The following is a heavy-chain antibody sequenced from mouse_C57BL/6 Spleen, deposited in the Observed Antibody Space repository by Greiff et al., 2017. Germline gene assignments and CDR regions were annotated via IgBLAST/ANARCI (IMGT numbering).Heavy chain of an antibody. D-gene: IGHD1-1*01. CDR1: GYTFTSYW. CDR3: ARGGITTVVATAPFDY. J-gene: IGHJ2*01. V-gene: IGHV1-72*01. Sequence: QVQLQQPGAELVKPGASVKLSCKASGYTFTSYWMHWVKQRPGRGLEWIGRIDPNSGGTKDNEKFKSKATLTVDKPSSTAYMQLSSLTSEDSSVYYWARGGITTVVATAPFDYWGQGTTLTVSS. CDR2: IDPNSGGT.